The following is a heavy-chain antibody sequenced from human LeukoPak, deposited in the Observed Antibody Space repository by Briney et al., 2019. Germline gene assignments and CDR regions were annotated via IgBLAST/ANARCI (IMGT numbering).Heavy chain of an antibody. CDR2: ISYTGST. CDR3: ARVGSGGRGLAGVDY. CDR1: GGSIRSYY. D-gene: IGHD1-14*01. Sequence: SETLSLTCTVSGGSIRSYYWSWIRQPPGKGLEWIGYISYTGSTNYNPSLKSRVTISVDTSKNQFSLKLSSVTAADTAVYYCARVGSGGRGLAGVDYWGQGTLVTVSS. V-gene: IGHV4-59*01. J-gene: IGHJ4*02.